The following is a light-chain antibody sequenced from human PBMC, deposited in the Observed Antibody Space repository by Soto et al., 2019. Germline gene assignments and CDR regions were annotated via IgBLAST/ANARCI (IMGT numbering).Light chain of an antibody. Sequence: QSALTQPASVSGSPGQSITISCTGTSSDIGDYNYVSWYQQHPGQAPKLMIYDVSNRPSGVSNRFSGSQSGNTASLTISGLQAEDEAEYYCSSYTISSTLVVFGRGTKVTVL. CDR3: SSYTISSTLVV. CDR1: SSDIGDYNY. V-gene: IGLV2-14*01. CDR2: DVS. J-gene: IGLJ2*01.